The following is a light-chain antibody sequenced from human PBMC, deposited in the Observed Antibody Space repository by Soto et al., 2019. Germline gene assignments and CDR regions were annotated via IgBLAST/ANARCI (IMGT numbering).Light chain of an antibody. Sequence: QAVLTQPASVSGSPGQSITISCTGTSSDVGSYNLVSWYQQHPGKAPKLMIYEGSKRPSGVSNRFSGSKSGNTASLTISGLQAEDEADYYCCSYAGSMDVFGTGTQLTVL. J-gene: IGLJ1*01. CDR3: CSYAGSMDV. CDR1: SSDVGSYNL. V-gene: IGLV2-23*01. CDR2: EGS.